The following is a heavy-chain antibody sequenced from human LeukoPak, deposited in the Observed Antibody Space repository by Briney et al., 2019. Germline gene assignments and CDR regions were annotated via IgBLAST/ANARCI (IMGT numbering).Heavy chain of an antibody. Sequence: GESLKIPLKGPGYSFPSYWNGWVRQGPGEGPEWGLWISDYNGTTNYAQKLQGRVTITTDTSTSTAYMELRSLRSDHTAVYYCARVEWELLGGFDYCRRGTLATVSS. V-gene: IGHV1-18*04. CDR2: ISDYNGTT. CDR1: GYSFPSYW. J-gene: IGHJ4*02. CDR3: ARVEWELLGGFDY. D-gene: IGHD1-26*01.